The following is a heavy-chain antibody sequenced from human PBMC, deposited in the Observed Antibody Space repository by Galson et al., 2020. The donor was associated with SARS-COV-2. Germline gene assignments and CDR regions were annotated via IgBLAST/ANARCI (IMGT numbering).Heavy chain of an antibody. CDR3: ARDLPSWVAATDY. D-gene: IGHD2-15*01. Sequence: PGGSLRLSCAASGFTFSSYWMSWVRQAPGKGLEWVANIKQDGSEKYYVDSVKGRFTISRDNAKNSLYLQMNSLRAEDTAVYYCARDLPSWVAATDYWGQGTLVTVSS. CDR2: IKQDGSEK. CDR1: GFTFSSYW. J-gene: IGHJ4*02. V-gene: IGHV3-7*01.